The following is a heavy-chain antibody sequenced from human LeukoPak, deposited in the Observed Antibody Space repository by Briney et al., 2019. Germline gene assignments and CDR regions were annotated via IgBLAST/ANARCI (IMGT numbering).Heavy chain of an antibody. Sequence: GRSLRLSCTASGFTFGDYAMSWVRQAPGKGLEWVGFIRSKAYGGTTEYAASVKGRFTISRDDSKSIAYLQMNSLKTEDTAVYYCTRSRRYSSSSGTFDFDIWGQGTMVTVSS. CDR3: TRSRRYSSSSGTFDFDI. D-gene: IGHD6-6*01. J-gene: IGHJ3*02. CDR1: GFTFGDYA. V-gene: IGHV3-49*04. CDR2: IRSKAYGGTT.